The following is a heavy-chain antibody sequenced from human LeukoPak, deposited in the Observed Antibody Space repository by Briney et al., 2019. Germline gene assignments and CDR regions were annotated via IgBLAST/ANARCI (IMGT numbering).Heavy chain of an antibody. CDR3: ARERIRPSLGSDAFDI. CDR2: IYYSGST. Sequence: SETLSLTCTVSGGSISSYYWSWIRQPPGKGLEWIGYIYYSGSTNYNPSLKSRVTISVDTSKNQFSLKLTSVTAADTAVYYCARERIRPSLGSDAFDIWGQGTMVTVSS. V-gene: IGHV4-59*12. D-gene: IGHD3-3*02. CDR1: GGSISSYY. J-gene: IGHJ3*02.